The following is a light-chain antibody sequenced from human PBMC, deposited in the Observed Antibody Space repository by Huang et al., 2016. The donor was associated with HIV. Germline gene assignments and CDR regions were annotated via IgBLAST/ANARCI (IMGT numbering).Light chain of an antibody. CDR3: MQGTHWPPGT. CDR1: QTLVHTDGNTY. CDR2: KVA. V-gene: IGKV2-30*02. Sequence: VIMTQSPLLLPVTLGQPAAISCRSSQTLVHTDGNTYLNWFLQRTGQSPRRLIYKVANRDAGVPDRFTGSGSGSEFTLTISRVEAEDVGIYYCMQGTHWPPGTFGQGTNMEIK. J-gene: IGKJ1*01.